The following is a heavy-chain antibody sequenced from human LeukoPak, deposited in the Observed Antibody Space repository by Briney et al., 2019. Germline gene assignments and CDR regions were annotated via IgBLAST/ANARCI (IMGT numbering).Heavy chain of an antibody. Sequence: GGSLRLSCAASGFTVSSNYMSWVRQAPGKGLAWVSVIYSSGSTYYADSVKGRFTISRDNSKNTLYLQMNSLRAEDTAVYYCASVNGDGAEYFQHWGQGTLVTVSS. V-gene: IGHV3-53*01. D-gene: IGHD2-21*01. CDR1: GFTVSSNY. CDR2: IYSSGST. CDR3: ASVNGDGAEYFQH. J-gene: IGHJ1*01.